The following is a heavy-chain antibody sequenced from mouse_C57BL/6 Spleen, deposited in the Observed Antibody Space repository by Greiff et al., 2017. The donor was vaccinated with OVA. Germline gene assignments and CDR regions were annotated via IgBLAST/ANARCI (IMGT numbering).Heavy chain of an antibody. V-gene: IGHV2-2*01. J-gene: IGHJ4*01. CDR3: AAGELRRRLYYYAMDY. CDR1: GFSLTSYG. CDR2: IWSGGST. D-gene: IGHD3-2*02. Sequence: VQRVESGPGLVQPSQSLSITCTVSGFSLTSYGVHWVRQSPGKGLEWLGVIWSGGSTDYNAAFISRLSISKDNSKSQVFFQMNSLQADDTAIYYCAAGELRRRLYYYAMDYRGQGTSVTVSS.